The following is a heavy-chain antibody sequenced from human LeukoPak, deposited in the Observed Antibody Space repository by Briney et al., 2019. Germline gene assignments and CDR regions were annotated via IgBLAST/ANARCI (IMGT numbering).Heavy chain of an antibody. V-gene: IGHV4-4*07. D-gene: IGHD3-10*01. CDR3: AREYGSGSEFDP. Sequence: TSSETLSLTCAVYGGSFSGYYWNWIRQPAGKGLEWIGRIYASGSTNYNPSLKSRVTMSVDTSKNQFSLKLSSVTAADTAVYYCAREYGSGSEFDPWGQGTLVTVSS. CDR2: IYASGST. J-gene: IGHJ5*02. CDR1: GGSFSGYY.